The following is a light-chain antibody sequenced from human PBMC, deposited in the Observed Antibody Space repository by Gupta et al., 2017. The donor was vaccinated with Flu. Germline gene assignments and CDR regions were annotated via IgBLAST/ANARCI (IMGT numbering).Light chain of an antibody. CDR2: KNN. CDR1: SSNIGRYD. J-gene: IGLJ1*01. V-gene: IGLV1-47*01. CDR3: SAWDDSLSGPFV. Sequence: QSVLPQPPSASGTPGQRVPISCSGSSSNIGRYDVDWYQQLPGTAPKLLIYKNNQRPSRVPDLISGSKSGTSASLAISGLRAEDEAEYYCSAWDDSLSGPFVFGTGTTVTVL.